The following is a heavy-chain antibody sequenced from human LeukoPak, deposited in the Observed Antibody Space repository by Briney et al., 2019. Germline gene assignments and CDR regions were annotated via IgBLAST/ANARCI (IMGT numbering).Heavy chain of an antibody. J-gene: IGHJ4*02. D-gene: IGHD4-17*01. CDR3: AKLPGTTVTTRYY. CDR2: IRYDGSNK. V-gene: IGHV3-30*02. CDR1: GFTFSSYG. Sequence: PGGPLRLSCAASGFTFSSYGMHWVRQAPGKGLEWVAFIRYDGSNKYYADSVKGRFTISRDNSKNTLYLQMNSLRAEDTAVYYCAKLPGTTVTTRYYWGQGTLVTVSS.